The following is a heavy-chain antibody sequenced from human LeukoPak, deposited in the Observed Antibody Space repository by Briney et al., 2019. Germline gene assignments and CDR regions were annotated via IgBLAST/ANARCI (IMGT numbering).Heavy chain of an antibody. D-gene: IGHD3-10*01. CDR1: GFTFSGFS. CDR2: IKQDGSER. CDR3: ARAGSHWHYVY. J-gene: IGHJ4*02. Sequence: GGSLRLSCAASGFTFSGFSMSWVRQSPTKGLQWVANIKQDGSERYYVDSVKGRFTISRDNAKNSLSLQMNNLRVEDTAVYYCARAGSHWHYVYWGQGTVVTVSS. V-gene: IGHV3-7*01.